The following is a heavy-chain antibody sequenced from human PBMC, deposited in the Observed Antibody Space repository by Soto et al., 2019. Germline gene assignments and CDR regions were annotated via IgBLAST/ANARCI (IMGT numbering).Heavy chain of an antibody. V-gene: IGHV3-43D*04. D-gene: IGHD3-3*01. CDR2: ISWDGGST. Sequence: EVQLVESGGVVVQPGGSLRLSCAASGFTFDDYAMHWVRQAPGKGLEWVSLISWDGGSTYCADSVKGRFTISRDNSKNALYLQMNSLRAEDTALYYCAKDFGVVIKGLDYWGQGTLVTVSS. CDR1: GFTFDDYA. J-gene: IGHJ4*02. CDR3: AKDFGVVIKGLDY.